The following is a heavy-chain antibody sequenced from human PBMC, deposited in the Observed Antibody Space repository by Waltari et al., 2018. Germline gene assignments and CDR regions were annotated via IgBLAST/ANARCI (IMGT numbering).Heavy chain of an antibody. CDR1: GFSFSTYV. CDR2: IREAGGII. CDR3: ARGSGVDS. J-gene: IGHJ4*02. V-gene: IGHV3-23*01. Sequence: EVQLLESGGGLVQPGGSLRLSCAASGFSFSTYVMNWVRQAPGKGLEWVSSIREAGGIINYADSVKGRFTISRDNSKNTLYLQMNSLRADDTAVYYCARGSGVDSWGQGTLVTISS. D-gene: IGHD7-27*01.